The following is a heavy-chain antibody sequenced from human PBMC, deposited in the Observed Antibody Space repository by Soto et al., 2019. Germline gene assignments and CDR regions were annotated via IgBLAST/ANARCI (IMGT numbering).Heavy chain of an antibody. CDR1: GGSFTDYD. J-gene: IGHJ3*01. Sequence: QVQLQQWGAGLLKPSETLSLDCGVLGGSFTDYDWTWVRQSPGRGLEWIGEVSQSGRITYNPFLKSSLTISRDTATNQFFLRLPSVAAADTALYYCAGYSSSFVAFEVWGHGTEVTVSS. D-gene: IGHD3-10*01. V-gene: IGHV4-34*01. CDR2: VSQSGRI. CDR3: AGYSSSFVAFEV.